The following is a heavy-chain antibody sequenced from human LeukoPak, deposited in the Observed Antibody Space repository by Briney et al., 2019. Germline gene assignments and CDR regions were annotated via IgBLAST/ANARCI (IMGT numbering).Heavy chain of an antibody. CDR3: ARVKRGDLDY. CDR1: GGSFSGYY. CDR2: INHSGST. J-gene: IGHJ4*02. D-gene: IGHD3-10*01. V-gene: IGHV4-34*01. Sequence: SETLSLTCAVYGGSFSGYYWSWIRQPPGKGLEWIGEINHSGSTNYNPSLKSRVTISVDTSKNQLSLKLSSVTAADTAVYYCARVKRGDLDYWGQGTLVTVSS.